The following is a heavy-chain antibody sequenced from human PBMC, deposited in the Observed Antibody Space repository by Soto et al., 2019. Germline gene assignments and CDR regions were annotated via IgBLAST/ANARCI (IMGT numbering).Heavy chain of an antibody. CDR3: ASDLVGASDSYGLDV. CDR2: IWHDGNNK. V-gene: IGHV3-33*01. J-gene: IGHJ6*02. Sequence: PGGSLRLSWSASVFTFSNYGMHCFRQAPGKGLEWVAIIWHDGNNKYYADSVRGRFIISRDNSKNRLYLQMNSLRAEDTAVYYCASDLVGASDSYGLDVWGQGTPVTVSS. CDR1: VFTFSNYG. D-gene: IGHD1-26*01.